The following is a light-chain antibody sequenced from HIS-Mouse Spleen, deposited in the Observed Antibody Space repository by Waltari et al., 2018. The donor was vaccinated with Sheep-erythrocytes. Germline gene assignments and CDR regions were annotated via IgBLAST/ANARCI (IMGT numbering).Light chain of an antibody. V-gene: IGLV2-23*01. CDR3: CSYAGSSTWV. CDR2: EGS. CDR1: SRDVRCYNL. J-gene: IGLJ3*02. Sequence: QSALTQPRSVSGSPGQSLTISCTGTSRDVRCYNLVPRYQQHPGKSPKLMIYEGSKRPSGVSNRFSGSKSGNTASLTISGLQAEDEADYYCCSYAGSSTWVFGGGTKLTVL.